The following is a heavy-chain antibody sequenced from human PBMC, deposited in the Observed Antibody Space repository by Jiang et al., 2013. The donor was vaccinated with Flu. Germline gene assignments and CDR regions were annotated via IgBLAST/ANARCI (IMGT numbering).Heavy chain of an antibody. CDR1: GGSISSYY. CDR2: MYSSGSS. CDR3: ARVIPAAIRRGWYFDL. J-gene: IGHJ2*01. V-gene: IGHV4-4*07. D-gene: IGHD2-2*02. Sequence: KPSETLSLTCTVSGGSISSYYWNWIRQPAGEGLEWIGRMYSSGSSYYNPSLKSRVTISVDTSKNQFSLKLSSVTAADTAVYYCARVIPAAIRRGWYFDLWGRGTLVTVSS.